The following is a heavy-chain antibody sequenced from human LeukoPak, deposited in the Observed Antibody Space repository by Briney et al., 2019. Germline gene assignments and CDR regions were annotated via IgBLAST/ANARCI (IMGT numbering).Heavy chain of an antibody. V-gene: IGHV5-51*01. CDR1: GYSFTSYW. D-gene: IGHD3-3*02. J-gene: IGHJ4*02. Sequence: GGALQISCKGSGYSFTSYWIGWVRQLPGKGPEWMGIIYPGDSDTRYSPSFQGQVTISADKSISTAYLQWSSLKASDTAMYYCARRHFSGYFDYWGQGTLVTVSS. CDR2: IYPGDSDT. CDR3: ARRHFSGYFDY.